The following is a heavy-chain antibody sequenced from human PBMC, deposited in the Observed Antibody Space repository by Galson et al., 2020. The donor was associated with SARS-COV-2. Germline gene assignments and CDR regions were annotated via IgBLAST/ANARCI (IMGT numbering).Heavy chain of an antibody. CDR2: IFHSGYT. V-gene: IGHV4-4*02. D-gene: IGHD2-21*02. Sequence: SETLSLTCAVSGGSISSSDWWGWVRQPPGKGLEWIGEIFHSGYTNYNPSLKSRVTMSLDTSKNQFSLKLSSVTAADTALYHCSRIIVTAYYFSYMDVWGKGTTVTVSS. J-gene: IGHJ6*03. CDR1: GGSISSSDW. CDR3: SRIIVTAYYFSYMDV.